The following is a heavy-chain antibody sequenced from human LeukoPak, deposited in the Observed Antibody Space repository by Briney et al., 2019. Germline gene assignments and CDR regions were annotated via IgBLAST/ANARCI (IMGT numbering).Heavy chain of an antibody. Sequence: SETLSLTCTVSGGSISSGGYYWSWIRQHPGKGLEWIGYIYYSGSTYYNPSPKSRVTISVDTSKNQFSLKLSSVTAADTAVYYCARGIKSGDYGDPHQNWFDPWGQGTLVTVSS. V-gene: IGHV4-31*03. CDR1: GGSISSGGYY. CDR2: IYYSGST. CDR3: ARGIKSGDYGDPHQNWFDP. D-gene: IGHD4-17*01. J-gene: IGHJ5*02.